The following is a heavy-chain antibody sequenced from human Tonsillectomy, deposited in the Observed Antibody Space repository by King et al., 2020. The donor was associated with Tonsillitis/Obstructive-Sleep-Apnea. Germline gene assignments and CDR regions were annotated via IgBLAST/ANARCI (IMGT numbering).Heavy chain of an antibody. CDR2: ISSNGGST. CDR1: GFTFSSYA. J-gene: IGHJ6*03. CDR3: ARSGVLGSYGHSYYYYMDV. V-gene: IGHV3-64*02. Sequence: QLVQSGEGLVQPGGSLRLSCAASGFTFSSYAMHWVRQAPGKGLDYVSAISSNGGSTYYADSVKGRFTISRDNSKNTLYLQMGSLRAEDMAVYYCARSGVLGSYGHSYYYYMDVWGKGTTVTVSS. D-gene: IGHD1-26*01.